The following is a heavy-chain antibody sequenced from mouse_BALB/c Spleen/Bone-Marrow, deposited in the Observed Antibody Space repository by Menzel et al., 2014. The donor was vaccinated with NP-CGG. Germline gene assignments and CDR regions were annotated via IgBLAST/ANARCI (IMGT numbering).Heavy chain of an antibody. CDR1: GFTFSTYA. D-gene: IGHD2-4*01. J-gene: IGHJ1*01. CDR2: ISSSGCYT. V-gene: IGHV5-9-3*01. Sequence: EVQLQQSGGGLAKPGGSLQLSCAASGFTFSTYAMSWVRQTPEKRLEWVATISSSGCYTYYPDSVKGRFTISRDNAKNTLYLQMSSLRSEDTAMFYCSRLRMITTYFDVWGAGTTVTVSS. CDR3: SRLRMITTYFDV.